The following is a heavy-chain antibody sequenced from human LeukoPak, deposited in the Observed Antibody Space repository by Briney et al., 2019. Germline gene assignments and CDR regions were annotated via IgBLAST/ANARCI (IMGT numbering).Heavy chain of an antibody. D-gene: IGHD5-18*01. Sequence: ASVKVSCKASGYTFTDYYIHWVRQAPGQGLEWMGWINPNSGGTNYAQNFQGRVTLTRDTSISTAYMELSRLRSDDTAVYYCARDTAMVTYWFDPWGQGTLVTVSS. CDR1: GYTFTDYY. CDR3: ARDTAMVTYWFDP. V-gene: IGHV1-2*02. CDR2: INPNSGGT. J-gene: IGHJ5*02.